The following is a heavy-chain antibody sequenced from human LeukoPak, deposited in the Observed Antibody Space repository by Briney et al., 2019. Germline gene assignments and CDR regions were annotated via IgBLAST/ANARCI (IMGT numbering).Heavy chain of an antibody. CDR2: ISSSSSYI. D-gene: IGHD3-3*01. J-gene: IGHJ4*02. CDR1: GFTFSSYS. CDR3: ASIPPYYDFWSGSYYFDY. V-gene: IGHV3-21*01. Sequence: GGSLRLSCAASGFTFSSYSMSWVRQAPGKGLEWVSSISSSSSYIYYADSVKGRFTISRDNAKNSLYLQMNSLRAEDTAVYYCASIPPYYDFWSGSYYFDYWGQGTLVTVSS.